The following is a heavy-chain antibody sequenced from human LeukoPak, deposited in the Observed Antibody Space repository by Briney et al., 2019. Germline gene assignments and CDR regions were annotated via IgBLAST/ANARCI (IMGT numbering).Heavy chain of an antibody. CDR2: ISGSGGST. D-gene: IGHD6-6*01. J-gene: IGHJ4*02. V-gene: IGHV3-23*01. CDR1: GFTFSSYA. Sequence: GGSLRLSCAASGFTFSSYAMSWVRQAPGKGLEWFSAISGSGGSTYYADSVKGRFTISRDNSKNRLYLQMNSLRAEDTAVYYCAKEGIAARLPLLVWGQGTLVTVSS. CDR3: AKEGIAARLPLLV.